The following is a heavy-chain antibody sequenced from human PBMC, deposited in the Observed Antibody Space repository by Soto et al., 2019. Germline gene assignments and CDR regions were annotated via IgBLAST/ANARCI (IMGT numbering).Heavy chain of an antibody. CDR2: IYYSGST. D-gene: IGHD3-22*01. Sequence: QVQLQESGPGLVKPSQTLSLTCTVSGGSISSGGYYWSWIRQHPGKGLEWIGYIYYSGSTYYNQSLKSRVTISVDTSKNQFPLKLSSVTAADTAVYYCARGPPTYYYDSSGYLYSLYYFDYWGQGTLVTVSS. CDR3: ARGPPTYYYDSSGYLYSLYYFDY. V-gene: IGHV4-31*03. CDR1: GGSISSGGYY. J-gene: IGHJ4*02.